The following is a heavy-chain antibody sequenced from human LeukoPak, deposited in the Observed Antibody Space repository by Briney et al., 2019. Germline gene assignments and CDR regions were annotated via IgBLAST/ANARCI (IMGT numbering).Heavy chain of an antibody. J-gene: IGHJ4*02. CDR3: ATVGGWYREVCFDY. CDR2: INPSGGST. CDR1: GYTFTSYY. V-gene: IGHV1-46*01. D-gene: IGHD6-19*01. Sequence: ASLKVSCKASGYTFTSYYMHWVRQAPGQGREWMGIINPSGGSTSYAQKFQGRVTMTEDTSTDTAYMELSSLRSEDTAVYYCATVGGWYREVCFDYWGQGTLVTVSS.